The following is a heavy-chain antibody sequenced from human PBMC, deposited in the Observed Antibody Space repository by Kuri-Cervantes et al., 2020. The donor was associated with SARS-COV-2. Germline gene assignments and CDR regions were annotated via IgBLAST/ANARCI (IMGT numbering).Heavy chain of an antibody. V-gene: IGHV4-39*01. CDR3: ARQMMSSITIFGVVITRNWFDP. Sequence: SETLSLTCTVSGDSISSSTYYWGWIRQSPEKGLEWIGSIYESGDTYYSSSLKSRLSLSVDTSKNQFSPKLSSVTAADTAVYYCARQMMSSITIFGVVITRNWFDPWGQGTLVTVSS. D-gene: IGHD3-3*01. CDR1: GDSISSSTYY. J-gene: IGHJ5*02. CDR2: IYESGDT.